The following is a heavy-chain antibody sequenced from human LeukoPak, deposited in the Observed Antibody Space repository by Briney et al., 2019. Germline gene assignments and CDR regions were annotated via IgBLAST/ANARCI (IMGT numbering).Heavy chain of an antibody. J-gene: IGHJ4*02. D-gene: IGHD2-8*02. V-gene: IGHV1-2*02. CDR2: INPNTGVT. CDR1: GYTFTGYY. CDR3: AKGCHRHDIVLVPAAHLDLRTFGH. Sequence: ASVKVSCKASGYTFTGYYLHWVRQAPGQGLEWMGWINPNTGVTNYAQKFQGRVSMTRDTSISTAYMDLSRLNFDDTAVYCCAKGCHRHDIVLVPAAHLDLRTFGHWGQGTLVTVSS.